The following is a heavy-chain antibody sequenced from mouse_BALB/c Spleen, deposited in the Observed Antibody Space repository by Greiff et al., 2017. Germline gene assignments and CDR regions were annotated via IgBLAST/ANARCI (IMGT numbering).Heavy chain of an antibody. CDR1: GFTFSSFG. V-gene: IGHV5-17*02. J-gene: IGHJ4*01. D-gene: IGHD1-2*01. CDR2: ISSGSSTI. Sequence: EVKLVESGGGLVQPGGSRKLSCAASGFTFSSFGMHWVRQAPEKGLEWVAYISSGSSTIYYADTVKGRFTISRDNPKNTLFLQMTSLRSEDTAMYYCARAPNYYGFAMDYWGQGTSVTVSS. CDR3: ARAPNYYGFAMDY.